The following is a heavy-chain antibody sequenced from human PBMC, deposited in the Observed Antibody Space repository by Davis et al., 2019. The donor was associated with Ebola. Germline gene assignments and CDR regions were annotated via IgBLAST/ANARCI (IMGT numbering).Heavy chain of an antibody. CDR2: IHYSGTT. J-gene: IGHJ4*02. CDR3: ASGQDSGDYWGPHYFDS. Sequence: MPSETLSLTCTVSGGSIISSSYYWGWIRQPPGKGLEWIGSIHYSGTTFHNPSLKSRVTISVDTSKNQFSLKLSSVTAADTAVYYCASGQDSGDYWGPHYFDSWGQGTLVTVSS. V-gene: IGHV4-39*07. D-gene: IGHD4-17*01. CDR1: GGSIISSSYY.